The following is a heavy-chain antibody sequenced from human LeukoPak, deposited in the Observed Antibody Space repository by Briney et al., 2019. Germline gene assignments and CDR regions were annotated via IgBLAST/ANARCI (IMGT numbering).Heavy chain of an antibody. Sequence: ASVKVSCKASVYTFAGYYMHWVRQAPGHGLEWMGWINPNGGGTNYVQKFHGRVSMTRDTTLSTDYMELSGLRSDDTGLYCCARNYYYDSSGYPLWGYWGQGTLVTVSS. D-gene: IGHD3-22*01. CDR3: ARNYYYDSSGYPLWGY. CDR2: INPNGGGT. CDR1: VYTFAGYY. V-gene: IGHV1-2*02. J-gene: IGHJ4*02.